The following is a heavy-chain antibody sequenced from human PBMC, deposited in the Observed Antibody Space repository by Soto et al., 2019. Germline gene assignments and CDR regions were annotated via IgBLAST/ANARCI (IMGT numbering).Heavy chain of an antibody. CDR3: ARESTGSYEDY. V-gene: IGHV4-31*03. Sequence: SETLSLTCTVSGGSISSGGYYWSWIRQHPGKGLEWIGYIYYSGSTYYNPSLKSRVTISVDTSKNQFSLKLSSVTAADTAVYYCARESTGSYEDYWGQGTLVTVSS. CDR1: GGSISSGGYY. CDR2: IYYSGST. D-gene: IGHD3-10*01. J-gene: IGHJ4*02.